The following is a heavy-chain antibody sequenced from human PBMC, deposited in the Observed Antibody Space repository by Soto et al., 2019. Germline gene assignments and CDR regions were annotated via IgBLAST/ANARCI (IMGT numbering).Heavy chain of an antibody. V-gene: IGHV3-30*03. CDR2: ISRDGGTI. CDR3: TGEVASGY. Sequence: QVQLVESGGGVVQPGRSLRLSCAASGFTVSSYGMHWVRQAPGKGLEWVAVISRDGGTIYYADSVKGRFTISKDNSRNTLFLEMNSLRGYDMAVYYCTGEVASGYWGQGTLVTVSS. CDR1: GFTVSSYG. J-gene: IGHJ4*02. D-gene: IGHD2-8*02.